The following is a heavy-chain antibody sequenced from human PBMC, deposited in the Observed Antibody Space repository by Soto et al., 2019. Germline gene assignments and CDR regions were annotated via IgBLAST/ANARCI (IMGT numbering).Heavy chain of an antibody. J-gene: IGHJ4*02. CDR2: MNPKSGGT. V-gene: IGHV1-8*01. CDR3: ARGPTGMIDY. Sequence: QVQLVQSGAEVKSPGASVKVSCKASGYTFTSYDINWVRQATGQGVEWMGWMNPKSGGTRYIQKFQGRVTMTRDTSISTAYMELSSLTSEDTAVYSCARGPTGMIDYWGQGTLVTVSS. CDR1: GYTFTSYD.